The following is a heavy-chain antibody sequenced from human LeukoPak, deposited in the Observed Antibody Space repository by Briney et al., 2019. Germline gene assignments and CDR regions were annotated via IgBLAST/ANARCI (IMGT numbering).Heavy chain of an antibody. CDR2: ISYIGEET. Sequence: GGSLRLSRAGSGFIFSKYYMHWVRQAPGRGLEYVSAISYIGEETYNGDSEKDRFTITRNNSKNTLYLKMGSLRPDDTAVYYCARDPSVWGFSGSELDFWGQGTLVTVSS. D-gene: IGHD3-16*01. CDR1: GFIFSKYY. J-gene: IGHJ4*02. CDR3: ARDPSVWGFSGSELDF. V-gene: IGHV3-64*02.